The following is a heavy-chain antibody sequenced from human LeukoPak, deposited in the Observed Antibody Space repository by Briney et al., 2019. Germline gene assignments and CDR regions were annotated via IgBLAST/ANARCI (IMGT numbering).Heavy chain of an antibody. D-gene: IGHD5-24*01. V-gene: IGHV3-48*01. Sequence: TGGSLRLSCAASGFTFSDYSMNWVRQAPGKGLEWISYIGIDSGNTNYADSVKGRFTISGDKAKNSLYLQMNSLRVEDTAVYYSARDYKYAFDNWGQGTLVTVSS. CDR2: IGIDSGNT. CDR1: GFTFSDYS. J-gene: IGHJ4*02. CDR3: ARDYKYAFDN.